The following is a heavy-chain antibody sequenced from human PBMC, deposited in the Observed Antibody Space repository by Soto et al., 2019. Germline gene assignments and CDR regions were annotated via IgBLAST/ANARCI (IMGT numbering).Heavy chain of an antibody. CDR1: GYTFTNYY. Sequence: QVQLVQSGAEVKKPGASVKVSCKPSGYTFTNYYIQWVRQAPGQGLEWMGWINPNNGGTNYAQKFQGRVAVTMDTSVSTAYMELYRLTSDDTAVFYWARDPWDDGGVTLDYWGQGTLVTVSS. CDR2: INPNNGGT. CDR3: ARDPWDDGGVTLDY. D-gene: IGHD3-16*01. V-gene: IGHV1-2*02. J-gene: IGHJ4*02.